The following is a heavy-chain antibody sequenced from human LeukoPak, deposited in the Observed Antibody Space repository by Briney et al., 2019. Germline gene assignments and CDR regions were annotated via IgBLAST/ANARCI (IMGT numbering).Heavy chain of an antibody. D-gene: IGHD3-22*01. V-gene: IGHV4-34*01. CDR1: GGSLSGYY. J-gene: IGHJ4*02. CDR3: ARLSGYYYVRRNGFDY. Sequence: SETLSLTCAVYGGSLSGYYWSWIRQPPGKGLEWIGEINHSGSTNYNPSLKSRVTISVDTSKNQFSLKLSSVTAADTAVYYCARLSGYYYVRRNGFDYWGQGTLVTVSS. CDR2: INHSGST.